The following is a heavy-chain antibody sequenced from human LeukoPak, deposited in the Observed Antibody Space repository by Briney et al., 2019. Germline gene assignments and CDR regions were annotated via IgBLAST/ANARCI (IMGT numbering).Heavy chain of an antibody. D-gene: IGHD2-21*02. CDR3: AACGGDCYYYYYYGMDV. V-gene: IGHV1-69*13. Sequence: ASVKVSCKASVGTFSSYAISWVRQAPGQGLEWMGGIIPIFGTANYAQKFQGRVTITADESTSTAYMELSSLRSEDTAVCYCAACGGDCYYYYYYGMDVWGQGTTVTVSS. J-gene: IGHJ6*02. CDR1: VGTFSSYA. CDR2: IIPIFGTA.